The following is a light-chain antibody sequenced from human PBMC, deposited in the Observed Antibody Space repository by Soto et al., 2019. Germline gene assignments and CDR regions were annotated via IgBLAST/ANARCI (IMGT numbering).Light chain of an antibody. J-gene: IGLJ2*01. CDR1: SSNIGAGYY. Sequence: QSVLTQPPSVSGAPGQRVTISCTGSSSNIGAGYYVHWYQQLPGTAPKLLIYGDSNRPSGVPDRFSGSKSGTSASLAITALQAEDEADYYCQSYDSSLSGVVFGGGTKVTVL. CDR3: QSYDSSLSGVV. V-gene: IGLV1-40*01. CDR2: GDS.